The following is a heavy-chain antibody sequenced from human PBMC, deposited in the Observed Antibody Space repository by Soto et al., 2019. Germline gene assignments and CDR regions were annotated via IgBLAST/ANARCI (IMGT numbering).Heavy chain of an antibody. CDR2: IYYSGST. Sequence: SETLSLTCTVSGGSISSYYWSWIRQPPGKGLEWIGYIYYSGSTNYNPSLKSRVTISVDTSKNQFSLKLSSVTAADTAVYYCARGSNYYYGMDVWGQGTTVTVSS. CDR1: GGSISSYY. CDR3: ARGSNYYYGMDV. D-gene: IGHD2-2*01. J-gene: IGHJ6*02. V-gene: IGHV4-59*01.